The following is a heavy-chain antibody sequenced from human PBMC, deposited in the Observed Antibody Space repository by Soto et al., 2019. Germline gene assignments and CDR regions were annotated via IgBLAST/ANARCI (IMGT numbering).Heavy chain of an antibody. V-gene: IGHV4-34*01. Sequence: SETLSLTCAVYGGSFSGYYWSWIRQPPGKGLEWIGEINHSGSTNYNPSLKSRVTISVDSSISTTYLELSSLTSDDTAVYYCARGFLYCSDGACYVDSWGQGTLVTVSS. CDR1: GGSFSGYY. CDR2: INHSGST. CDR3: ARGFLYCSDGACYVDS. D-gene: IGHD2-15*01. J-gene: IGHJ4*02.